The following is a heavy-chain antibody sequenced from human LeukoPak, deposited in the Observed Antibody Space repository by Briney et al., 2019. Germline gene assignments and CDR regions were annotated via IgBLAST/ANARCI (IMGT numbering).Heavy chain of an antibody. V-gene: IGHV4-59*01. CDR1: GGSISSYY. J-gene: IGHJ4*02. Sequence: KPSETLSLTCTVSGGSISSYYWSWRRQPPGKGREWIGYIYYSGSTNYNPSLKSRVTISVDTSRSQYSLKLSSVTAADTAVYFCARGAGSSWYLFVWGQGTLVTVSS. D-gene: IGHD6-13*01. CDR3: ARGAGSSWYLFV. CDR2: IYYSGST.